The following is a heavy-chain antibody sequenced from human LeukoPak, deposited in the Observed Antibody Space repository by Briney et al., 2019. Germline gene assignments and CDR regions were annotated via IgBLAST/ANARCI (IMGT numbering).Heavy chain of an antibody. CDR2: ISWNTDRI. J-gene: IGHJ4*02. CDR1: GFKFDDYA. D-gene: IGHD6-19*01. V-gene: IGHV3-9*01. Sequence: PGRSLRLSCAASGFKFDDYAMHWFRQAPGKGLEWVSGISWNTDRIGYVDSVKGRFTISRDDAKNSLYLQMNSLRDEDTALYYCAKAHQWLVNVFDHWGQGTLVTVSS. CDR3: AKAHQWLVNVFDH.